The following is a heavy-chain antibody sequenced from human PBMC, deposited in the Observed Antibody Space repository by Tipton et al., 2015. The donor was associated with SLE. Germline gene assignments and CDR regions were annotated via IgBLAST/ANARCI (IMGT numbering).Heavy chain of an antibody. CDR3: VRSKNGAVDY. CDR1: GGSITSSIYW. Sequence: TLSLTCSVSGGSITSSIYWWGWIRQPPGKSLEWIGSILYAGGTTHYNPSLKSRVVIDLDASQNELSARLTSVTAADTAIYYCVRSKNGAVDYWGRGTLITVSS. D-gene: IGHD6-19*01. J-gene: IGHJ4*02. V-gene: IGHV4-39*01. CDR2: ILYAGGTT.